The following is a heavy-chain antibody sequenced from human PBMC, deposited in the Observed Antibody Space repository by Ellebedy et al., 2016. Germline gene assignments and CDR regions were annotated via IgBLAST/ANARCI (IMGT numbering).Heavy chain of an antibody. D-gene: IGHD2-2*01. J-gene: IGHJ4*02. CDR2: INHSGST. Sequence: SETLSLXXTVSGGSISSSSYYWGWIRQPPGKGLEWIGEINHSGSTNYNPSLKSRVTISVDTSKDQFSLKLSSVTATDTAVYYCARARQRLPAAHADYWGQGTLVTVSS. CDR3: ARARQRLPAAHADY. CDR1: GGSISSSSYY. V-gene: IGHV4-39*07.